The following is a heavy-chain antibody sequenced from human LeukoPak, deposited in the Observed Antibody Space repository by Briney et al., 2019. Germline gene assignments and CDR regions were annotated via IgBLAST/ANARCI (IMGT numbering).Heavy chain of an antibody. J-gene: IGHJ6*04. V-gene: IGHV3-48*01. CDR1: GFTFSSHS. CDR3: ARAVGHGSGSPRMDV. D-gene: IGHD3-10*01. CDR2: IISSSSTI. Sequence: GGSLRLSCAASGFTFSSHSMNWVRQAPGKGLEWVSYIISSSSTIYYADSVKGRFTISRDNAKNSLYLRMNSLRADDTAVYYCARAVGHGSGSPRMDVWGNGTTVTVSS.